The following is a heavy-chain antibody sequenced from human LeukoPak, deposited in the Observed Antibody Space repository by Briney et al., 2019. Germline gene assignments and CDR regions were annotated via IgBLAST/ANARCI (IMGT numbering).Heavy chain of an antibody. V-gene: IGHV3-23*01. CDR2: IPGRGGTR. CDR1: GFTFSSYA. CDR3: AKDRGNYEYSSDY. D-gene: IGHD3-16*01. Sequence: PGGSMRLSCAASGFTFSSYAMSWVRQAPGKWLQWVSVIPGRGGTRYYADSVKGRFTISRDNSKNTLYLQMNSLRAEDTAVYYCAKDRGNYEYSSDYWGQGTLVTVSS. J-gene: IGHJ4*02.